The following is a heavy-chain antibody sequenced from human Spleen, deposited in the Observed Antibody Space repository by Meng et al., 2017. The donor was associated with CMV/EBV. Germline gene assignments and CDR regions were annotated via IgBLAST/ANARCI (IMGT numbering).Heavy chain of an antibody. Sequence: ESLKISCAVYGGSFSGYYWSWIRQPLGKGLEWIGEINHSGSTNYNPSLKSRVTISVDTSKNQFSLKLSSVTAADTAVYYCARGLGASGWYLNYYYFYGMDVWGQGTTVTVSS. CDR3: ARGLGASGWYLNYYYFYGMDV. J-gene: IGHJ6*02. D-gene: IGHD6-19*01. V-gene: IGHV4-34*01. CDR1: GGSFSGYY. CDR2: INHSGST.